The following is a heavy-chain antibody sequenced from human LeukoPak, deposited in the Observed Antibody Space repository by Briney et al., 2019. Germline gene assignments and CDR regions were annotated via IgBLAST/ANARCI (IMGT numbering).Heavy chain of an antibody. CDR3: ARDRGDYYDSSGYSRFDY. J-gene: IGHJ4*02. CDR1: GGSISSSSYY. V-gene: IGHV4-39*02. Sequence: SETLSLTCTVSGGSISSSSYYWGWIRQPPGKGLEWIGSIYYSGSTYYNPSLKSRVTISVDTSKNQFSLKLSSVTAADTAVYYCARDRGDYYDSSGYSRFDYWGQGTLVTVSS. CDR2: IYYSGST. D-gene: IGHD3-22*01.